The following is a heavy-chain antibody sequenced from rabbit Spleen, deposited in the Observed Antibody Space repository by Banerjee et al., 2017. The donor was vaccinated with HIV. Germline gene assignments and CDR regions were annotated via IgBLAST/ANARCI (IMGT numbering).Heavy chain of an antibody. CDR2: IYTGNGHT. CDR1: GVSLNDKDV. Sequence: EQLEESGGGLVKPEGSLTLTCKASGVSLNDKDVMCWVRQAPGKGLEWIGCIYTGNGHTHYASWAKGRFTISITSSTTVTLQMTSLTAADTATYFCARDLAGAIGWNFYLWGQGTLVTVS. D-gene: IGHD4-1*01. J-gene: IGHJ4*01. CDR3: ARDLAGAIGWNFYL. V-gene: IGHV1S45*01.